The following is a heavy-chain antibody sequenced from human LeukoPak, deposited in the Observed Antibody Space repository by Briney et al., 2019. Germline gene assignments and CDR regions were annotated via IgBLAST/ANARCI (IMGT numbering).Heavy chain of an antibody. J-gene: IGHJ3*02. Sequence: SETLSLTCTVSGGSSSSYYWSWLPPPPGKGLEWIGYIYYSGSTNYNPSLKSRVTISVDTSNTQFSLKMSSVTAADTAVYYCARTNVRGVIGIWGQGTMVTVSS. D-gene: IGHD3-10*02. V-gene: IGHV4-59*08. CDR1: GGSSSSYY. CDR2: IYYSGST. CDR3: ARTNVRGVIGI.